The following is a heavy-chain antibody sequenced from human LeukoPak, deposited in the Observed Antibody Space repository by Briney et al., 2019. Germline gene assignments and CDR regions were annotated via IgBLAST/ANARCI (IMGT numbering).Heavy chain of an antibody. D-gene: IGHD1-26*01. CDR2: INPNSGGT. CDR1: GYIFTGYY. J-gene: IGHJ3*02. CDR3: ATEKFYSGSYRGGDAFDI. V-gene: IGHV1-2*06. Sequence: ASVKVSCKASGYIFTGYYMHWVRQAPGQGLEWMGRINPNSGGTNYAQKFQGRVTMTRDTSISTAYMELSRLRSEDTAVYYCATEKFYSGSYRGGDAFDIWGQGTMVTVSS.